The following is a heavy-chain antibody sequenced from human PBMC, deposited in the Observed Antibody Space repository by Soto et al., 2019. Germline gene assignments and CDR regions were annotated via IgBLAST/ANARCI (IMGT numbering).Heavy chain of an antibody. Sequence: ASVKVSCKASGGTFSSYTISWVRQAPGQGLEWMGRIIPILGIANYAQKFQGRVTITADKSTSTAYMELSSLRSEDTAVYYCARARSHYYGSGSGFDYYYYMDVWGKGTTVTVSS. CDR2: IIPILGIA. D-gene: IGHD3-10*01. CDR3: ARARSHYYGSGSGFDYYYYMDV. CDR1: GGTFSSYT. J-gene: IGHJ6*03. V-gene: IGHV1-69*02.